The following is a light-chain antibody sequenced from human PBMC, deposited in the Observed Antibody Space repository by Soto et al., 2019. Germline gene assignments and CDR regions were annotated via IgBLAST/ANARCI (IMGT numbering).Light chain of an antibody. CDR1: PSVTNY. Sequence: EIVMTQSPATLSVSPGERVTLSCRASPSVTNYLAWYQQKPGQPPRLLIYGAFNRAAGIPARFSGSGSGTDFTLTISSLEPEESAVYYCQQRNIWPPVTFGQGTRREIK. CDR3: QQRNIWPPVT. CDR2: GAF. V-gene: IGKV3-11*01. J-gene: IGKJ5*01.